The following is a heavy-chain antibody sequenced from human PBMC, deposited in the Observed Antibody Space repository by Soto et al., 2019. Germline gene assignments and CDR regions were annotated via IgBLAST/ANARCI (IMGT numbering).Heavy chain of an antibody. J-gene: IGHJ1*01. Sequence: ASVKVSCKASGYTFTSYGISWVRQAPGQGLEWMGWISAYNGNTNYAQKLQGRVTLTTDTSTSTAYMELRGLRSDDTAVYYCAASYCSSTSCIRAEYFQHWGQGTLVTVSS. D-gene: IGHD2-2*01. V-gene: IGHV1-18*01. CDR3: AASYCSSTSCIRAEYFQH. CDR1: GYTFTSYG. CDR2: ISAYNGNT.